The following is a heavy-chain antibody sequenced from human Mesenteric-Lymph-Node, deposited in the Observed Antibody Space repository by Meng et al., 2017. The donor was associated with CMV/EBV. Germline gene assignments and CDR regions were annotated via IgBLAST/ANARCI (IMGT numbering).Heavy chain of an antibody. D-gene: IGHD6-6*01. V-gene: IGHV3-33*01. J-gene: IGHJ6*02. CDR3: ARDERGYSSSSTLYYYYGMDV. CDR2: IWYDGDNK. CDR1: GFSFSDFA. Sequence: GESLKISCAASGFSFSDFAMHWVRQAPGKGLEWVAVIWYDGDNKYYADSVKGRLIISRDNSKNTLYLQMNSLRPEDTAVYYCARDERGYSSSSTLYYYYGMDVWGQRTTVTVSS.